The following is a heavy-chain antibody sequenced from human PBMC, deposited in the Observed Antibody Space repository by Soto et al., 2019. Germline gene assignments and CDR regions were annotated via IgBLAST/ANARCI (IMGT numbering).Heavy chain of an antibody. CDR3: AKVYPSSSEDAFDV. CDR2: ISDSGQTT. J-gene: IGHJ3*01. D-gene: IGHD6-6*01. Sequence: EVHLLESGGDLVQPGGSLRLSCAASGFNLNGFAMAWVRQSPGKGLEWVSLISDSGQTTNYADFVKGRFTLSRDNSRNMIYLQMNSLRGEDTAIYYCAKVYPSSSEDAFDVWGRGTVVTVSS. V-gene: IGHV3-23*01. CDR1: GFNLNGFA.